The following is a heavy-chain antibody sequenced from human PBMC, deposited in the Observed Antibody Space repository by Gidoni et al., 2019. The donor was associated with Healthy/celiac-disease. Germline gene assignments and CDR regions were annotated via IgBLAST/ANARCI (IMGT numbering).Heavy chain of an antibody. CDR2: ISSSSSTI. Sequence: EVQLVESGGGLVQPGGSLRRSGAASGFTCSSYSMNRGRQAPGKGLEWVSYISSSSSTIYDADSVKGRFTITRDNAKNSLYLQMNSLRDEDTAVYYCARGTVTNPYYYGMDVWGQGTTVTVSS. J-gene: IGHJ6*02. V-gene: IGHV3-48*02. CDR3: ARGTVTNPYYYGMDV. D-gene: IGHD4-17*01. CDR1: GFTCSSYS.